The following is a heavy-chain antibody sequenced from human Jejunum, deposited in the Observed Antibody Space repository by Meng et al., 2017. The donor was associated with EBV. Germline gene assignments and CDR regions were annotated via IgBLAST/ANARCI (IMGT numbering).Heavy chain of an antibody. CDR1: GFTFSSYW. Sequence: ELQLVESGGGLVQPGGSLRLSCAASGFTFSSYWMHWVRQAPGKGLVWVSRIKSDGSGTSYADSVEGRFTISRDNAKNTVYLQMNSLRGEDTAVYYCARDLIFGMGSYPPDSWGQGTLVTVPS. CDR3: ARDLIFGMGSYPPDS. J-gene: IGHJ4*02. D-gene: IGHD3-10*01. V-gene: IGHV3-74*01. CDR2: IKSDGSGT.